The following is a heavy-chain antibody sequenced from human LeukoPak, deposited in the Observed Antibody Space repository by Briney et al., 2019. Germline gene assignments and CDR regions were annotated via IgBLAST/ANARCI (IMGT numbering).Heavy chain of an antibody. Sequence: SETLSLTCTVSGGPLTSSSFYWGWIRQPPGKGLEWIGSVSYSGNTYYPQSLKSRVTVSRDTSKNQFSLKLTAVTAADTAVYYCASQSGYSGYGYFDYWGQGTLVTVSS. V-gene: IGHV4-39*07. J-gene: IGHJ4*02. CDR1: GGPLTSSSFY. D-gene: IGHD5-12*01. CDR3: ASQSGYSGYGYFDY. CDR2: VSYSGNT.